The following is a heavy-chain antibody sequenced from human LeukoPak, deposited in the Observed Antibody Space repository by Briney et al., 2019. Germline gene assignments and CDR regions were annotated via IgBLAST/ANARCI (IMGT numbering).Heavy chain of an antibody. V-gene: IGHV3-48*04. CDR3: ARLSGIYYYGVDV. CDR1: GFTFSSYS. CDR2: ISSSSSTI. D-gene: IGHD2/OR15-2a*01. J-gene: IGHJ6*02. Sequence: AGSLRLSCAASGFTFSSYSMNWVRQAPGKGLEWVSYISSSSSTIYYADSVKGRFTISRDNAKNSLYLQMNSLRAEDTAVYYCARLSGIYYYGVDVWGQGTTVTVSS.